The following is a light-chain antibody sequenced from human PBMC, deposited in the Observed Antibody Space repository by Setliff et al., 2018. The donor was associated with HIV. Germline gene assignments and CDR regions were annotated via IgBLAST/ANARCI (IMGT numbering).Light chain of an antibody. CDR2: NNN. V-gene: IGLV1-40*03. Sequence: KRVTISCTGSSSNIGAGVDVHWYQLVPDTAPRLLIHNNNNRPSGVPDRFSGYRSGASASLAIAGLQADDEADYFCQSFDSSLSVFGNGTKVTVL. CDR1: SSNIGAGVD. J-gene: IGLJ1*01. CDR3: QSFDSSLSV.